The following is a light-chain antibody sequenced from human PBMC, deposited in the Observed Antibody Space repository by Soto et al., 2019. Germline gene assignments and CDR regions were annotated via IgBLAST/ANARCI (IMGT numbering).Light chain of an antibody. Sequence: DIQMTQSPSSLSASVGDRVTVTCRASQSISSYLNWYQQKPGKAPNLLIYAASNLQSGVPSRFSGSGSGTDFTLTISSLQPEDFATYYCQQSFSTPWTFCQGTKVE. CDR2: AAS. J-gene: IGKJ1*01. CDR3: QQSFSTPWT. CDR1: QSISSY. V-gene: IGKV1-39*01.